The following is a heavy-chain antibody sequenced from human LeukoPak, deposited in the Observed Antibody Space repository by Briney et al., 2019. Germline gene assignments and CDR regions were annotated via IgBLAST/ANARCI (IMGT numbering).Heavy chain of an antibody. Sequence: GGSLTLSCAASSHPFSSHSMNWLRQSPGRGLEWVSYISSSSSYIYYADSVKGRFTISRDNAKNSLYLQMNSLRAEDTAVYYCARSFLSIAAAATDYWGEGTLVTVSS. CDR2: ISSSSSYI. CDR1: SHPFSSHS. CDR3: ARSFLSIAAAATDY. J-gene: IGHJ4*02. V-gene: IGHV3-21*01. D-gene: IGHD6-13*01.